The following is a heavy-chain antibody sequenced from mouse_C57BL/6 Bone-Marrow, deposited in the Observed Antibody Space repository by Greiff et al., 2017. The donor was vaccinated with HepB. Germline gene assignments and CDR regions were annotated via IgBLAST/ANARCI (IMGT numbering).Heavy chain of an antibody. V-gene: IGHV5-16*01. CDR1: GFTFSDYY. Sequence: EVQLVESEGGLVQPGSSMKLSCTASGFTFSDYYMAWVRQVPEKGLEWVANINYDGSSTYYLDSLKSRFIISRDNAKNILYLQMSSLKSEDTATYYCARDCWDYFDYWGQGTTLTVSS. J-gene: IGHJ2*01. CDR3: ARDCWDYFDY. CDR2: INYDGSST.